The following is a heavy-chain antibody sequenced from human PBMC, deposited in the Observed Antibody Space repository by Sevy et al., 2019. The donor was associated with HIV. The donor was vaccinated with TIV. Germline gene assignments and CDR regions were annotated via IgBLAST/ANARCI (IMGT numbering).Heavy chain of an antibody. CDR1: GGSFSGYY. J-gene: IGHJ5*02. V-gene: IGHV4-34*01. Sequence: SETLSLTCSVHGGSFSGYYWSWIRESPGKGLEWIGEINDSGITNYNPSLKSRVTISVDTSKKKFSLRLSYVTAAETAVYYCARSPPVVVVPGAHGWSDPWGQGTLVTVSS. CDR2: INDSGIT. CDR3: ARSPPVVVVPGAHGWSDP. D-gene: IGHD2-2*01.